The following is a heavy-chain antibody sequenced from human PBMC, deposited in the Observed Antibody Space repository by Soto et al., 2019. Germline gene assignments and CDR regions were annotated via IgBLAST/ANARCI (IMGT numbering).Heavy chain of an antibody. CDR1: GFTFSSYA. V-gene: IGHV3-30*04. Sequence: GGSLILSCAASGFTFSSYAMHWVRQAPGKGLEWVAGISYDGRNKYYTDSVKGRFTISRDNSKNTLDLQMNSLRAEDTAVYYCARECEAYDIWGQGTMVSVSS. CDR3: ARECEAYDI. J-gene: IGHJ3*02. CDR2: ISYDGRNK.